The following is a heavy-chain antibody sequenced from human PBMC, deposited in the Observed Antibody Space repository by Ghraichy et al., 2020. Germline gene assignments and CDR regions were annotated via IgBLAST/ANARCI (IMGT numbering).Heavy chain of an antibody. CDR2: ISASNTPI. J-gene: IGHJ6*04. V-gene: IGHV3-48*02. CDR3: ATEGLIVAGTGMDV. Sequence: GGSLRLSCAASGFTFSTSSMNWVRQTPGKGLEWISYISASNTPIYYADSVKGRFTVSRDNAKKSLFLEMSSLRDEDTAVYYCATEGLIVAGTGMDVWGKGTTVTVSS. CDR1: GFTFSTSS. D-gene: IGHD2/OR15-2a*01.